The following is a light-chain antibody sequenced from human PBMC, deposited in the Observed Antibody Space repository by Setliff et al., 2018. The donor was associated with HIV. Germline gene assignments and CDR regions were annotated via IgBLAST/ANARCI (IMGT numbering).Light chain of an antibody. J-gene: IGLJ2*01. CDR3: CSYVGSTASVV. Sequence: SALTQPASVSGSPGQSITISCTGTSSDVGGSNYVSWYQQFPGKAPKLILYDVNKRPSGVSSRFSGSKSGNTASLTISGLQAEDDAHYWCCSYVGSTASVVFGGGTKVTV. CDR2: DVN. CDR1: SSDVGGSNY. V-gene: IGLV2-23*02.